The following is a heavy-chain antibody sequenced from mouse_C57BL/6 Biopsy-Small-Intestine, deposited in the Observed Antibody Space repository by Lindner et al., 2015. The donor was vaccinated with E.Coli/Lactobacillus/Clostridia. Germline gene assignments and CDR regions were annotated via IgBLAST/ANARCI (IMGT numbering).Heavy chain of an antibody. J-gene: IGHJ4*01. Sequence: SVKVSCKASGYTFTTYSMHWVRQAPGQSLEWMGWLTTANGNTRYSQKFHGRLTISRDTSASTAYMELSSLRSEDTAVYYCARLVTYGTLTLDYWGQGTLVTVSS. CDR2: LTTANGNT. D-gene: IGHD2-1*01. CDR3: ARLVTYGTLTLDY. CDR1: GYTFTTYS. V-gene: IGHV1-84*02.